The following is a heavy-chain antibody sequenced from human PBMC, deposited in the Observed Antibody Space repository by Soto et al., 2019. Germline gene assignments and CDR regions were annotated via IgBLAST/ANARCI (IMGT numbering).Heavy chain of an antibody. Sequence: SRRLSCAPSGFTFTTYSMNCVREAPGKGLEWVSSISSSISYIYYADSVKGRFTISRDNAKNSLYLQMNSLRAEDPAVYYCARDTCSGGSCYLGGFDPWGQGTLVTVSS. CDR1: GFTFTTYS. V-gene: IGHV3-21*01. J-gene: IGHJ5*02. CDR2: ISSSISYI. D-gene: IGHD2-15*01. CDR3: ARDTCSGGSCYLGGFDP.